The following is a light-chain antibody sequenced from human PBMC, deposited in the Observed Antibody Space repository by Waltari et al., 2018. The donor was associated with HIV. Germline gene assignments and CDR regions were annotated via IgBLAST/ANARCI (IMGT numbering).Light chain of an antibody. CDR3: NSYTSSNTFV. Sequence: QSALTQPASVSGSPGQSLTISCTGTYDDVGGYNYVSWYQHYPGKAPKVIIYDITKRPSGISDRFSGSKSGNTASLTISGLQAEDEADYYCNSYTSSNTFVFGTGTKVTVL. V-gene: IGLV2-14*03. J-gene: IGLJ1*01. CDR2: DIT. CDR1: YDDVGGYNY.